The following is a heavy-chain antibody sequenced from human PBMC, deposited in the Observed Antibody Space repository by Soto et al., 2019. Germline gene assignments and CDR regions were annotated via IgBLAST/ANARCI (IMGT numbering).Heavy chain of an antibody. CDR3: AHRRSDSSSWYFDY. D-gene: IGHD6-13*01. V-gene: IGHV2-5*02. J-gene: IGHJ4*02. CDR2: IYWDDDK. CDR1: GFSLSTSGVG. Sequence: QITLKESGPTLVKPTQTLTLTCTFSGFSLSTSGVGVGWIRQPPGKALEWLALIYWDDDKRYSPSLKSRLTITKDTSKHHVDLTMTNMDPVDTATYYGAHRRSDSSSWYFDYWGQGTLVTVSS.